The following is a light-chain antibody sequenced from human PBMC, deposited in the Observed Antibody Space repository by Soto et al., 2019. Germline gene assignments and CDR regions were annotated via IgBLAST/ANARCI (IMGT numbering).Light chain of an antibody. CDR1: SSDVGGYNY. CDR3: SSFTYSSSPVV. J-gene: IGLJ2*01. V-gene: IGLV2-14*03. Sequence: QSALTQPASVSGSPGQSITISCTGTSSDVGGYNYVSWYQHHPGKAPKLLIYDVTNRPSGISNRFSGSKSGNTASLTISGLHADDEADYYCSSFTYSSSPVVFGGGTKLTVL. CDR2: DVT.